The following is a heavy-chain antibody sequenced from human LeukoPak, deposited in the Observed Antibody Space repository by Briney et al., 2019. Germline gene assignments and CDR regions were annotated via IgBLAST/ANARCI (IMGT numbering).Heavy chain of an antibody. CDR3: ARETIDYYYYGMDV. D-gene: IGHD4/OR15-4a*01. CDR1: GFTFSSYS. V-gene: IGHV3-21*01. J-gene: IGHJ6*02. Sequence: GGSLRLSCAASGFTFSSYSMNWVRQAPGKGLEWVSSISSSSSYIYYADSVKGRFTISRDNAKNSLYLQMNSLRAEGTAVYYCARETIDYYYYGMDVWGQGTTVTVSS. CDR2: ISSSSSYI.